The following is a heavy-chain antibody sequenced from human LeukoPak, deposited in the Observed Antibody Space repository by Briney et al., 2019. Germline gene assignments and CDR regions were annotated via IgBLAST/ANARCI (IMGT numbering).Heavy chain of an antibody. Sequence: GGSLRLSCAASGFTFNSCVMSWVRQAPGKGLEWVSAIRGSDGYTQYADSVKGRFTISRDNSRNTLYLQMNSLRAEDTAVYYCARDLSTVTLGYFDYWGQGTLVTVSS. J-gene: IGHJ4*02. D-gene: IGHD4-17*01. CDR3: ARDLSTVTLGYFDY. CDR2: IRGSDGYT. CDR1: GFTFNSCV. V-gene: IGHV3-23*01.